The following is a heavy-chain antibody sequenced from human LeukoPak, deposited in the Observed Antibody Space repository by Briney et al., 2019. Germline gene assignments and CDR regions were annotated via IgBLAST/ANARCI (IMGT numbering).Heavy chain of an antibody. Sequence: SETLSLTCAVYGGPFSGYYWSWIRQPPGKGLEWIGEINHSGSTNYNPSLKSRVTMSVDTSKNQFSLKLGSVTAADTAVYYCARDRIVGATYYFDYWGQGTLVTVSS. CDR2: INHSGST. J-gene: IGHJ4*02. D-gene: IGHD1-26*01. CDR3: ARDRIVGATYYFDY. V-gene: IGHV4-34*01. CDR1: GGPFSGYY.